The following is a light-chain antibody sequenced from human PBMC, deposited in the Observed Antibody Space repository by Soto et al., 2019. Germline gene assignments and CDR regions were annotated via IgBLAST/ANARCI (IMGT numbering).Light chain of an antibody. V-gene: IGKV1-5*01. CDR2: DAS. CDR1: QGISSW. J-gene: IGKJ1*01. Sequence: DIQMTQSPSTLSASVGERINITRWASQGISSWLAWYKQKPGKAPKLLIYDASSLESGVPSRFSGSGSGTQFSLTTRSLQHDVFATYYCQQYNSYWTFGQGTKVDIK. CDR3: QQYNSYWT.